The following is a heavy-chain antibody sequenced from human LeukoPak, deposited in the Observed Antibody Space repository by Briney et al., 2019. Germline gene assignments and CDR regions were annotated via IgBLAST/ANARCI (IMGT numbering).Heavy chain of an antibody. CDR1: GFTFSSYA. Sequence: GGSLRLSCAASGFTFSSYAMSWVRQAPGKGLEWVSAISGSGGSTYYADSVKGRFTISRDNSKNTLYLQMNSLRAEDAAVYYCAKRPAAGPNSGYWGQGTLVTVSS. CDR2: ISGSGGST. J-gene: IGHJ4*02. CDR3: AKRPAAGPNSGY. V-gene: IGHV3-23*01. D-gene: IGHD6-13*01.